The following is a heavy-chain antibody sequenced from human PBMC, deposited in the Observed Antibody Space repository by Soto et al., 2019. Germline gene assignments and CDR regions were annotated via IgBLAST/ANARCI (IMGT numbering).Heavy chain of an antibody. J-gene: IGHJ4*02. V-gene: IGHV3-9*01. CDR2: ISWNSGSI. D-gene: IGHD1-1*01. CDR1: GFTFDDYA. Sequence: EVQLVESGGGLVQSGRSLRLSCAASGFTFDDYAMHWVRQAPGKGLEWVSGISWNSGSIGYADSVKGRFTISRDNAKNSLYLQMNSLRAEDTALYYCAKDHWWGQGTLVTVSS. CDR3: AKDHW.